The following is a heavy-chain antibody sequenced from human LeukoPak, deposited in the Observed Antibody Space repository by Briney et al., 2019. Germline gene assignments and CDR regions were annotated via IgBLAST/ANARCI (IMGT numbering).Heavy chain of an antibody. CDR1: GGSISSYY. CDR3: ARAMVRGVMAGFDY. J-gene: IGHJ4*02. V-gene: IGHV4-59*01. D-gene: IGHD3-10*01. Sequence: SETLSLTCTVSGGSISSYYWSWIRQPPGKGLEWIGYIYYSGSTNYNPSLKSRVTISVDTSKNQFSLKLSSVTAADTAVYCCARAMVRGVMAGFDYWGQGTLVTVSS. CDR2: IYYSGST.